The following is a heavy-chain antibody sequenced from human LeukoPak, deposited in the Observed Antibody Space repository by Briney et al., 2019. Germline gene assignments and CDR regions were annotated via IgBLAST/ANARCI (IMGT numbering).Heavy chain of an antibody. CDR1: GYTFTSYD. J-gene: IGHJ4*02. Sequence: ASVKVSCKASGYTFTSYDINWVRQATGQGLEWMGWINPNSGGTNYAQKFQGRVTMTRDTSISTAYMELSRLRSDDTAVYYCARERRQYSSGWYDFDYWGQGTLVTVSS. D-gene: IGHD6-19*01. CDR2: INPNSGGT. CDR3: ARERRQYSSGWYDFDY. V-gene: IGHV1-2*02.